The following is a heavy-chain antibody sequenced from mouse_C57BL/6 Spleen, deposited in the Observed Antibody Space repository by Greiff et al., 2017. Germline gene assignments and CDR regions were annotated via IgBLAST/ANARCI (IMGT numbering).Heavy chain of an antibody. D-gene: IGHD2-1*01. CDR2: INYDGSST. V-gene: IGHV5-16*01. CDR3: ARDSGYYGNYDAMDY. CDR1: GFTFSDYY. J-gene: IGHJ4*01. Sequence: EVKLVESEGGLVQPGSSMKLSCTASGFTFSDYYMAWVRQVPEKGLEWVANINYDGSSTYYLDSLKSRFIISRDNAKNILYLQMSSLKSEDTATYYCARDSGYYGNYDAMDYWGQGTSVTVSS.